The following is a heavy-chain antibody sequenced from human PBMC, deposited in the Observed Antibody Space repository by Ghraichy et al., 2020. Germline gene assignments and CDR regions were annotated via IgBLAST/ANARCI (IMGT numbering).Heavy chain of an antibody. V-gene: IGHV3-48*03. Sequence: GGSLRLSCAASGFIFNIFEINWVRQAPGTGLEWVSYIDGSGSTMYYTDSVKGRFTVSRDNAKNSLYLQMNSLRVEDTAVYYCARVGRSPQPFDYWGQGTLVTVSS. CDR1: GFIFNIFE. CDR3: ARVGRSPQPFDY. D-gene: IGHD2-2*01. CDR2: IDGSGSTM. J-gene: IGHJ4*02.